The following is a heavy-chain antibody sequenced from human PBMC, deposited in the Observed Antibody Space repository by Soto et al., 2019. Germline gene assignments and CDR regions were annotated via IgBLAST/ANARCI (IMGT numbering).Heavy chain of an antibody. CDR2: ISYDGSNK. Sequence: GGSLRLSCAASGFTFSSYAMHWVRQAPGKGLEWVAVISYDGSNKYYADSVKGRFTISRDNSKNTLYLQMNSLRAEDTAVYYCARTDYSSSAKLDYWGQGTLVTVSS. CDR3: ARTDYSSSAKLDY. D-gene: IGHD6-6*01. CDR1: GFTFSSYA. J-gene: IGHJ4*02. V-gene: IGHV3-30-3*01.